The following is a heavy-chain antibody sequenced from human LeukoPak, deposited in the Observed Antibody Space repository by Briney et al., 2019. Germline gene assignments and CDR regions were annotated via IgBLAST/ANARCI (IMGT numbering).Heavy chain of an antibody. V-gene: IGHV1-2*02. Sequence: GASVKVSCKASGYTFTGYYMHWVRQAPGQGLEWMGWINPNSGGTNYAQKFQGRVTMTRDTSISTAYMELSRLRSADTAVYYCAGAYDFWSGYWNYFDYWGQGTLVTVSS. D-gene: IGHD3-3*01. CDR2: INPNSGGT. CDR1: GYTFTGYY. J-gene: IGHJ4*02. CDR3: AGAYDFWSGYWNYFDY.